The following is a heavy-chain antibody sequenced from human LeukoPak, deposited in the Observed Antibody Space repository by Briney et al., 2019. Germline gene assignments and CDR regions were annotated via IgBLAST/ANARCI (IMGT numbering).Heavy chain of an antibody. V-gene: IGHV3-66*02. CDR3: ARQDIVVLPAAMDYYYYYYMDV. CDR1: GFTVSRNY. CDR2: IYSGGST. Sequence: GGSLRLSCAASGFTVSRNYMSWVRQAPGKGLEWVSGIYSGGSTYYVESVKGPFPISRDNSKNKLYLQMNSLTAEDTAVYYCARQDIVVLPAAMDYYYYYYMDVWGKETTVTVSS. J-gene: IGHJ6*03. D-gene: IGHD2-2*01.